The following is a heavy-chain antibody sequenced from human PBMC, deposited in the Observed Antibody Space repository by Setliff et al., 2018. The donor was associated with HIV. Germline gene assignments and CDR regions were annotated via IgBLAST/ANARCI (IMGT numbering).Heavy chain of an antibody. V-gene: IGHV4-39*01. Sequence: SETLSLTCSVSGDSVSSRSYYWGWIRQSPGKGLEWIGSIYFNGITHDNPSLKSRVTTSVDTSKNQFSLKLSSVTAAGTAIYYCVTVVQDDLGVALFDYWGQGTLVTVSS. J-gene: IGHJ4*02. CDR1: GDSVSSRSYY. CDR3: VTVVQDDLGVALFDY. CDR2: IYFNGIT. D-gene: IGHD3-3*01.